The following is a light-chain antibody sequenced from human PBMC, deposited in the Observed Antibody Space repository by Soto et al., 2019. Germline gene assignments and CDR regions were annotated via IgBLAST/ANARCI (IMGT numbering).Light chain of an antibody. Sequence: DIQMTQSPSSLSASVGDRVTITCRASQSISSYLNWYQQKPGKAPKLLIYAASSLQSGVPSRFSGSGSGTDVTLTISSLQPDDFAAYYCQQSYSTPYTFGPGTKLEIK. CDR3: QQSYSTPYT. CDR1: QSISSY. V-gene: IGKV1-39*01. CDR2: AAS. J-gene: IGKJ2*01.